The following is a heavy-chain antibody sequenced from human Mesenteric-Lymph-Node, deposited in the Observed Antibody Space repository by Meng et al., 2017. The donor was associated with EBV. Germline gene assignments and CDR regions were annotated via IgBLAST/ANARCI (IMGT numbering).Heavy chain of an antibody. Sequence: QGQLQESGPGLVKTSGTLSLTCAVSGDSISISRWWGWVRQPPGKGLEWIGEISHSGRTTYNPSLKSRVTISADKSKNQFSLKLNSVTAADTAVYYCARSPGWYSLDYWGQGTLVTVSS. J-gene: IGHJ4*02. CDR1: GDSISISRW. CDR3: ARSPGWYSLDY. D-gene: IGHD6-19*01. CDR2: ISHSGRT. V-gene: IGHV4-4*02.